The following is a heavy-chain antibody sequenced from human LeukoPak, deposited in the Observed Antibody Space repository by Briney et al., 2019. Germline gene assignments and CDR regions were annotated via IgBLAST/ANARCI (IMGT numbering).Heavy chain of an antibody. CDR2: ISSSGSTI. CDR3: ARDSVVAGLLPYYYHGMDV. Sequence: PGGSLRLSCAASGFTFSSYEMNWVRQAPGKGLEWVSYISSSGSTIYYADSVKGRFNISRDNAKNSLYLQMNSLSAEDTAVYYCARDSVVAGLLPYYYHGMDVWGQGTTVTVSS. D-gene: IGHD2-15*01. CDR1: GFTFSSYE. J-gene: IGHJ6*02. V-gene: IGHV3-48*03.